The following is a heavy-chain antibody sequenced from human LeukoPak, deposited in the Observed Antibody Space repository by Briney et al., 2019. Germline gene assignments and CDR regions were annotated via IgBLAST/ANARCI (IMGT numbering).Heavy chain of an antibody. D-gene: IGHD3-22*01. CDR1: GGSISSYY. CDR2: IYYSGST. J-gene: IGHJ4*02. V-gene: IGHV4-59*12. CDR3: ARVAPGYYYDSSGYNFDY. Sequence: PSETLSLTCTVSGGSISSYYWSWIRQPPGKGLEWIGYIYYSGSTNYNPSLKSRVTISVDTSKNQFSLKLSSVTAADTAVCYCARVAPGYYYDSSGYNFDYWGQGTLVTVSS.